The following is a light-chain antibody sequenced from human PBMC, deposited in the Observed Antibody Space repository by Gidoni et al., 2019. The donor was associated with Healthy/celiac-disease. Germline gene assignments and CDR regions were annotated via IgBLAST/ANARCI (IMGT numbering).Light chain of an antibody. CDR3: QQYGSSPRT. CDR2: GAS. V-gene: IGKV3-20*01. J-gene: IGKJ1*01. CDR1: QSVSSSY. Sequence: VLTHSPGTLSLSPGERATLSCRASQSVSSSYLAWYQQKPGQAPRLLIYGASSRATGIPDRFSGRGSGTDFTLTISRLEPEAFAVYYCQQYGSSPRTFGQXTKVEIK.